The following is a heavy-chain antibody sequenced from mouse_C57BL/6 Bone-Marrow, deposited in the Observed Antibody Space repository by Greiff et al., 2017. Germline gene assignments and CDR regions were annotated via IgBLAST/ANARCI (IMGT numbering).Heavy chain of an antibody. CDR3: AGHRTTVVAHYWYFDV. V-gene: IGHV1-62-2*01. CDR2: FYPGSGSI. J-gene: IGHJ1*03. D-gene: IGHD1-1*01. Sequence: VQRVESGAELVKPGASVKLSCKASGYTFTEYTIHWVKQRSGQGLEWIGWFYPGSGSIKYNEKFKDKATLTADKSYSTVYMELSRLKSEYAAVYFCAGHRTTVVAHYWYFDVWGTGNTVTVSS. CDR1: GYTFTEYT.